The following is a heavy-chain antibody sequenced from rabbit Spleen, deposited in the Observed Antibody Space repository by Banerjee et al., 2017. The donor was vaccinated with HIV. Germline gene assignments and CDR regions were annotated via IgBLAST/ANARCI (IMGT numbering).Heavy chain of an antibody. CDR2: IDAGSSGFS. CDR3: ARDTSSSFSSYGMDL. J-gene: IGHJ6*01. V-gene: IGHV1S45*01. Sequence: QEQLEESGGGLVKPEGSLTLTCKASGFPFSNKAVMCWVRQAPGKGLEWIACIDAGSSGFSYFATWAKGRFTISKTSSPTVTLQMTRLTAADTATYFCARDTSSSFSSYGMDLWGQGTLVTVS. D-gene: IGHD1-1*01. CDR1: GFPFSNKAV.